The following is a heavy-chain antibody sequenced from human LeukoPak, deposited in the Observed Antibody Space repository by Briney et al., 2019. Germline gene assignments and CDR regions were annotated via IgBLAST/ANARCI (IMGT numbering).Heavy chain of an antibody. V-gene: IGHV3-30*02. CDR1: GGSFNDYY. Sequence: PSETLSLTCAVYGGSFNDYYWNWIRQPPGKGLEWVAFIRYDGSNKYYADSVKGRFTISRDNSKNTLYLQMSSLRAEDTAVYYCAKDSGRSSGYYPFDYWGQGTLVTVSS. D-gene: IGHD3-22*01. CDR3: AKDSGRSSGYYPFDY. J-gene: IGHJ4*02. CDR2: IRYDGSNK.